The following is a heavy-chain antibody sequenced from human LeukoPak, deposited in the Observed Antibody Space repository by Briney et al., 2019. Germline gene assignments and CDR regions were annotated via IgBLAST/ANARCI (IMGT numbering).Heavy chain of an antibody. CDR1: GYTFTGYY. CDR3: ARGSYYDFWSGHDGTLDY. CDR2: INPNSGGT. V-gene: IGHV1-2*02. Sequence: ASVKVSCKASGYTFTGYYMHWVRQAPGQGLEWMGWINPNSGGTNYAQKFQGRVTMTRDTSASTAYMELSSLRSEDMAVYYCARGSYYDFWSGHDGTLDYWGQGTLVTVSS. D-gene: IGHD3-3*01. J-gene: IGHJ4*02.